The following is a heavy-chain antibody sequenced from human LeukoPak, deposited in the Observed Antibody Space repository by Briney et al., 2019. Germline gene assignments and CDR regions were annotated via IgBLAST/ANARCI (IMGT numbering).Heavy chain of an antibody. D-gene: IGHD3-3*01. V-gene: IGHV1-69*13. CDR1: GGTFSSYA. Sequence: ASVTVSCKASGGTFSSYAISWVRQAPGQGLEWMGGIIPIFGTANYAQKFQGRVTITADESTSTAYMELSSLRSEDTAVYYCARVGGGVGNYYYYYLDVCGEGTTVTVSS. CDR2: IIPIFGTA. CDR3: ARVGGGVGNYYYYYLDV. J-gene: IGHJ6*03.